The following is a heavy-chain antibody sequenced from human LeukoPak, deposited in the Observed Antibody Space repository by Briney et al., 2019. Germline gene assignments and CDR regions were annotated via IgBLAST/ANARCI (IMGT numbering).Heavy chain of an antibody. Sequence: SVKVSCKASGGTFSSYAISWVRQAPGQGLEWMGGIIPIFGTANYAQKFQGRVTVTTDESTSTAYMELSSLRSEDTAVYYCARARGYSYGPQSSPANDAFDIWGQGTMVTVSS. CDR3: ARARGYSYGPQSSPANDAFDI. D-gene: IGHD5-18*01. V-gene: IGHV1-69*05. J-gene: IGHJ3*02. CDR2: IIPIFGTA. CDR1: GGTFSSYA.